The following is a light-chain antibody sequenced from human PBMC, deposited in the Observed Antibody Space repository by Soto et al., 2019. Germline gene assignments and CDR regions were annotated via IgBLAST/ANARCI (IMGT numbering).Light chain of an antibody. J-gene: IGLJ1*01. CDR2: RNN. CDR3: ATWDDSLNGFYV. CDR1: TSNIGSNY. Sequence: GSTSNIGSNYVYWYQQLPGTAPKLLIYRNNQRPSGVPDRFSGSKSGTSASLAISGLRSDDEADYFCATWDDSLNGFYVFGTGTRSPS. V-gene: IGLV1-47*01.